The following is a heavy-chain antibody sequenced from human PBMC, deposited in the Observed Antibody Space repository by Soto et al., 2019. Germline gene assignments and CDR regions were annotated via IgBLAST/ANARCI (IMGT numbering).Heavy chain of an antibody. Sequence: EVQLVESGEGLVQPGGSLRLSCAASGFTFSSYNIHWIRQAPGKGLEFVSAISRSGDRTYYADSVKGRFTITRDNSKNAVWLQMGSLRAEDMAVYYCSRASCRSGQCYDFDYWGRGARVSVSS. CDR2: ISRSGDRT. D-gene: IGHD3-3*01. CDR3: SRASCRSGQCYDFDY. CDR1: GFTFSSYN. J-gene: IGHJ4*02. V-gene: IGHV3-64*02.